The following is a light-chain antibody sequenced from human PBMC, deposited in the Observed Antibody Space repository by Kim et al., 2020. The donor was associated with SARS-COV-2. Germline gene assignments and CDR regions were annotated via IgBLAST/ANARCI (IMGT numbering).Light chain of an antibody. CDR3: QQYNNWPPYS. CDR2: GAS. CDR1: QSVSSN. V-gene: IGKV3-15*01. J-gene: IGKJ2*03. Sequence: VSPGERATPSCRASQSVSSNFAWYQQKPGQAPRLLIYGASTRATGIPARFSGSGSGTEFTLTISSLQSEDFAVYYCQQYNNWPPYSFGQGTKLEI.